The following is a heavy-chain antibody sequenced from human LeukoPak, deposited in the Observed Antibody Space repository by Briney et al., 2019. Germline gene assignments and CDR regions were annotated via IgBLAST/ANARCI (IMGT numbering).Heavy chain of an antibody. V-gene: IGHV4-34*01. D-gene: IGHD3-9*01. CDR3: ASQSYFDWLLAAVY. CDR1: GGSFSGYY. Sequence: SETLSLTCAVYGGSFSGYYWSWIRQPPGKGLEWIGEINHSGSTNYNPSLKSRVTTSVDTSKNQFSLKLSSVTAADTAVYYCASQSYFDWLLAAVYWGQGTLVTVSS. J-gene: IGHJ4*02. CDR2: INHSGST.